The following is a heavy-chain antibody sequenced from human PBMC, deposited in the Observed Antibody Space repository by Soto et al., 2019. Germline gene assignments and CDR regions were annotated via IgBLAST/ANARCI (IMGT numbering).Heavy chain of an antibody. V-gene: IGHV3-23*01. CDR1: GFTLSYYG. Sequence: PGGSLRLSCAASGFTLSYYGMSWVRQAPCKGLEWVSAVSPNGQGIYYADSVRGRFTISRDISKNTVFLNMDSLRAEDTAVYYWAKGREYPRDYFHCFGRRTL. J-gene: IGHJ4*02. D-gene: IGHD6-6*01. CDR2: VSPNGQGI. CDR3: AKGREYPRDYFHC.